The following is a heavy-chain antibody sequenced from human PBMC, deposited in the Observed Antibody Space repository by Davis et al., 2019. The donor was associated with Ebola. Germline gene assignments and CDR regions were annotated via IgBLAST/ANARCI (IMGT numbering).Heavy chain of an antibody. J-gene: IGHJ6*02. CDR1: GGSISSYY. CDR2: INHSGST. CDR3: AKSIAARYYYYGMDV. V-gene: IGHV4-34*01. Sequence: SETLSLTCTVSGGSISSYYWSWIRQPPGKGLEWIGEINHSGSTNYNPSLKSRVTISVDTSKNQFSLKLSSVTAADTAVYYCAKSIAARYYYYGMDVWGQGTTVTVSS. D-gene: IGHD6-6*01.